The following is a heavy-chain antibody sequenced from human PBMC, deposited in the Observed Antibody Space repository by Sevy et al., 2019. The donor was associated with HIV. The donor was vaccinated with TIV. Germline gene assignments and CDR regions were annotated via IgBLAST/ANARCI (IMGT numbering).Heavy chain of an antibody. V-gene: IGHV3-30-3*01. D-gene: IGHD3-9*01. Sequence: GGSLRLSCAASGFTFSSYAMHWVRLAPGKGLEWVAVISYDGSNKYYADSVKGRFTISRDNSKNTLYLQMNSLRAEDTAVCYCARVQSPRLRYFDWLASSLDYWGQGTLVTVSS. J-gene: IGHJ4*02. CDR3: ARVQSPRLRYFDWLASSLDY. CDR1: GFTFSSYA. CDR2: ISYDGSNK.